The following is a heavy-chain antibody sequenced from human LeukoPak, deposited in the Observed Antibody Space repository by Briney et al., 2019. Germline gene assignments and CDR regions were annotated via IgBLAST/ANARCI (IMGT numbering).Heavy chain of an antibody. Sequence: GGSLRLSCAASGCTFSSYAMHWVRQAPGKGLEWVAVISYDGSNKYYADSVKGRFTISRDNSKNTLYLQMNSLRAEDTAVYYCARPQLYSFDYWGQGTLVTVSS. CDR3: ARPQLYSFDY. V-gene: IGHV3-30*01. CDR2: ISYDGSNK. D-gene: IGHD2-2*01. CDR1: GCTFSSYA. J-gene: IGHJ4*02.